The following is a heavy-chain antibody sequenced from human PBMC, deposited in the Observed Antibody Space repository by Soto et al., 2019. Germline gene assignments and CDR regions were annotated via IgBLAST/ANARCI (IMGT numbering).Heavy chain of an antibody. J-gene: IGHJ3*02. V-gene: IGHV3-33*01. CDR1: GFTFSSYG. Sequence: PGGSLRLSCAASGFTFSSYGMHWVRQAPGKGLEWVAVIWYDGSNKYYADTVKGRFTISRDNSKNTLYLQMNSLRVEDTAVYYCAASPREGNPPDIWGQGTMVTVSS. CDR3: AASPREGNPPDI. CDR2: IWYDGSNK. D-gene: IGHD1-26*01.